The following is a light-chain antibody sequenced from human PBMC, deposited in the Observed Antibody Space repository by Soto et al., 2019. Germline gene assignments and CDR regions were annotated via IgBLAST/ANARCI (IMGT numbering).Light chain of an antibody. CDR1: QSIGSY. CDR3: QQSSSTPQP. J-gene: IGKJ4*01. V-gene: IGKV1-39*01. CDR2: VAS. Sequence: DVRMNQSPSALSASVGDRVTITCRASQSIGSYLSWYQQKPGKAPKLLINVASTLQSGVPSRFSGSGSGTDFTLAISSLQPEDFATYYCQQSSSTPQPFGG.